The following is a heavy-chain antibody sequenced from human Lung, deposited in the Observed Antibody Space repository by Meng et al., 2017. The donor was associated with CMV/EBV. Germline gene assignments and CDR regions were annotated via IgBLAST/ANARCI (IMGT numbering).Heavy chain of an antibody. CDR1: GDSVSSNSAT. CDR3: ARVFGEITGYVFDY. Sequence: SPXXXLTXAISGDSVSSNSATWNWIRQSPSRGLEWLGRTYYKSKWNHDYAVSVKSRISFNPDTSKNQFSLQLSSVTPENTAYYYCARVFGEITGYVFDYWGQGTLVTVSS. CDR2: TYYKSKWNH. D-gene: IGHD3-9*01. V-gene: IGHV6-1*01. J-gene: IGHJ4*02.